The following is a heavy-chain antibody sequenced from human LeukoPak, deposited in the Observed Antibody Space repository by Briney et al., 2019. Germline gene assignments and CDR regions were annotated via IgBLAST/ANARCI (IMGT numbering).Heavy chain of an antibody. CDR1: GFTFSSYS. Sequence: GGSLRLSCAASGFTFSSYSMNWVRQAPGKGLEWVSSISSSSSYIYYADSVKGRFTISRDNAKNSLYLQTNSLRAEDTAVYYCARDGPLYGDYFDYWGQGTLVTVSS. J-gene: IGHJ4*02. CDR2: ISSSSSYI. D-gene: IGHD4-17*01. CDR3: ARDGPLYGDYFDY. V-gene: IGHV3-21*01.